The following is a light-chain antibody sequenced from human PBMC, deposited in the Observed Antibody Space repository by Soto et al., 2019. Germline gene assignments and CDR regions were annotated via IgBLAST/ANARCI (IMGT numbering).Light chain of an antibody. J-gene: IGKJ3*01. Sequence: EIVLTQSPATLSSFPGDRVTLSCRASQAVNTRLAWYQHRPGQAPRLLIYLASNRAAGVPARFSGSGSGTDFTLTNIDVDPEDFAVHYCHQRQSWPRTFGQGTTVDI. CDR3: HQRQSWPRT. V-gene: IGKV3-11*01. CDR1: QAVNTR. CDR2: LAS.